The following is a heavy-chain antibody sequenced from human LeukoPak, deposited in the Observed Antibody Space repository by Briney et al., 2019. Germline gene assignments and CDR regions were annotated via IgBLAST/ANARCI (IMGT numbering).Heavy chain of an antibody. CDR3: AKINYYDSSGYYLGLDY. CDR2: ISGSGGST. J-gene: IGHJ4*02. Sequence: GGSLRLSCAASGFTFSSYAMSWVRQAPGKGLEWVSAISGSGGSTYYAGSVKGRFTISRDNSKNTLYLQMNSLRAEDTAVYYCAKINYYDSSGYYLGLDYWGQGTLVTVSS. CDR1: GFTFSSYA. D-gene: IGHD3-22*01. V-gene: IGHV3-23*01.